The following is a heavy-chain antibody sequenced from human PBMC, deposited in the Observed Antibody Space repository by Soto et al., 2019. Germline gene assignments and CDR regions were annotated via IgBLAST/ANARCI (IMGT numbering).Heavy chain of an antibody. CDR3: ARAHYGDYGYGMDV. D-gene: IGHD4-17*01. J-gene: IGHJ6*02. V-gene: IGHV4-59*12. Sequence: PETLSLTCSVSGGSISRYYCSWIRQPLGKGLEWIGYIYHSGSTYYNPSLKSRVTISVDRSKNQFSLKLSSVTAADTAVYYCARAHYGDYGYGMDVWGQGTTVTVSS. CDR2: IYHSGST. CDR1: GGSISRYY.